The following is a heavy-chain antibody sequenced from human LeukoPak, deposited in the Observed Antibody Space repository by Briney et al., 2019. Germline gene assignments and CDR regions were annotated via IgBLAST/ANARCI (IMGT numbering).Heavy chain of an antibody. CDR1: GYTFTSYY. CDR2: INPSGGST. Sequence: ASVKVSCKASGYTFTSYYMHWVRQAPGQGLEWMGIINPSGGSTSYAQKFQGRVTMTRDTSTSTVYMELSSLRSEDTAVYHCARDKFSGSYFPHWFDPWGQGTLVTVSS. D-gene: IGHD1-26*01. J-gene: IGHJ5*02. V-gene: IGHV1-46*03. CDR3: ARDKFSGSYFPHWFDP.